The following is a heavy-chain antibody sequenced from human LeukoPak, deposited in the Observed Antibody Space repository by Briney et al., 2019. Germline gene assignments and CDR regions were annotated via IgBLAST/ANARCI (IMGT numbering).Heavy chain of an antibody. CDR2: FDPEDGET. V-gene: IGHV1-24*01. CDR3: ARAYCSGGSCYAVLSG. Sequence: VASVKVSCKVSGYTLTELSMHWVRQAPGKGLEWMGGFDPEDGETIYAQKFQGRVTITADESTSTAYMELSSLRSEDTAVYYCARAYCSGGSCYAVLSGWGQGTLVTVSS. CDR1: GYTLTELS. J-gene: IGHJ4*02. D-gene: IGHD2-15*01.